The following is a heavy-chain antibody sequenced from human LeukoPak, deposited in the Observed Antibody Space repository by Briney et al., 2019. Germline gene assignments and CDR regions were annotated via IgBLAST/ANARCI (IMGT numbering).Heavy chain of an antibody. CDR2: IWYDGSNK. J-gene: IGHJ4*02. V-gene: IGHV3-33*01. D-gene: IGHD1-26*01. CDR3: ASSGGYYYFDY. CDR1: GFTFSSYG. Sequence: PGRSLRLSCAASGFTFSSYGMHWVRQAPGKGLEWVAVIWYDGSNKCYADSVKGRFTISRDNSKNTLYLQMNSLRAEDTAVYYCASSGGYYYFDYWGQGTLVTVSS.